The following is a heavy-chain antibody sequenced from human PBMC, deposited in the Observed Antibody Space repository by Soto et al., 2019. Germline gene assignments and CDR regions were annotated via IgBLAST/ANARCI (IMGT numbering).Heavy chain of an antibody. CDR1: GGSISSGGYY. Sequence: QVQLQESGPGLVKPSQTLSLTCTVSGGSISSGGYYWSWIRQHPGKGLEWIGYIYYSGSTYYNPSLKSRVTRSVDTSKNQFSLKLSSVTAADTAVYYYARASPLKYYYDSSGYYFDYWGQGTLVTVSS. D-gene: IGHD3-22*01. CDR2: IYYSGST. J-gene: IGHJ4*02. CDR3: ARASPLKYYYDSSGYYFDY. V-gene: IGHV4-31*03.